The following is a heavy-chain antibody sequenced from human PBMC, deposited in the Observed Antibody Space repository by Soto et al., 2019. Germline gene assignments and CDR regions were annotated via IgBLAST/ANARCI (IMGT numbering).Heavy chain of an antibody. J-gene: IGHJ4*02. D-gene: IGHD2-15*01. CDR2: IYYSGST. Sequence: QLQLQESGPGLVKPSETLSLTCTVSGGSISSSSYYWGWIRPPPGKGLEWIGSIYYSGSTYYNPSLKSRVTISVDTSKNQFSLKLSSVTAADTAVYYCARQGNTVVTNHDWGQGTLVTVSS. CDR3: ARQGNTVVTNHD. CDR1: GGSISSSSYY. V-gene: IGHV4-39*01.